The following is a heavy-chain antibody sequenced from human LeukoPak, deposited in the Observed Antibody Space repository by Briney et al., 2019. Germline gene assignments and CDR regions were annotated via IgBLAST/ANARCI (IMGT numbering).Heavy chain of an antibody. V-gene: IGHV4-59*01. CDR3: ARDRGGDYYDSSVDAFDI. D-gene: IGHD3-22*01. J-gene: IGHJ3*02. CDR2: IYYSGST. Sequence: SETLSLTCTVSGGSISSYYWSWIRQPPGEGLEWIGYIYYSGSTNYNPSLKSRVTISVDTSKNQFSLKLSSVTAADTAVYYCARDRGGDYYDSSVDAFDIWGQGTMVTVSS. CDR1: GGSISSYY.